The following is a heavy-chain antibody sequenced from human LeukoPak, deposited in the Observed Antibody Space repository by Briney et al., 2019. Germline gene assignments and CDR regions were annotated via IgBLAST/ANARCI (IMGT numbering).Heavy chain of an antibody. V-gene: IGHV1-18*01. J-gene: IGHJ4*02. Sequence: GASVKVSCKASGCTFTSYGISWVRQAPGQGLEWMGWISAYNGNTNYAQKLQGRVTMTTDTSTSTAYMELRSLRSDDTAVYYCARDDIDFWSGYYFDYWGQGTLVTVSS. CDR3: ARDDIDFWSGYYFDY. CDR2: ISAYNGNT. D-gene: IGHD3-3*01. CDR1: GCTFTSYG.